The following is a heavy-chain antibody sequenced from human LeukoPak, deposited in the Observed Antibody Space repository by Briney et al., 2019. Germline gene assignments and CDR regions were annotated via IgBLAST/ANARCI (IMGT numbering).Heavy chain of an antibody. CDR3: AKDLGVRGVIGY. Sequence: PGGSLRLSCAASGFTFSSYAMSWVRQAPGKGLEWVSAISGSGGSTYYADSVKGRFAISRDNSKNTLYLQMNSLRAEDTAVYYCAKDLGVRGVIGYWGQGTLVTVSS. CDR2: ISGSGGST. D-gene: IGHD3-10*01. V-gene: IGHV3-23*01. J-gene: IGHJ4*02. CDR1: GFTFSSYA.